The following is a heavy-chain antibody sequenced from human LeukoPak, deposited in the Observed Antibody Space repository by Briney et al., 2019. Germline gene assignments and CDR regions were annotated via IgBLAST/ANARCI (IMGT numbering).Heavy chain of an antibody. D-gene: IGHD5-12*01. CDR3: ARDVSGYDPDTRFDY. Sequence: SVKVSCKVSGGTFSSYAISWVRQAPGQGLEGMGRIIPIFGTANYAQKFQGRVTITTDESTSTAYMELSSLRSEDTDVYYCARDVSGYDPDTRFDYWGQGALVTVSS. V-gene: IGHV1-69*05. CDR1: GGTFSSYA. CDR2: IIPIFGTA. J-gene: IGHJ4*02.